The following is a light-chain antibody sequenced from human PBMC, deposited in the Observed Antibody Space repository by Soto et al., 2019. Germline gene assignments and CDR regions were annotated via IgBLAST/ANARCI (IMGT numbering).Light chain of an antibody. V-gene: IGKV1-33*01. CDR1: QDINNY. J-gene: IGKJ4*01. Sequence: DIQITQSPPSLSSSLLDIVTITCQASQDINNYLNWYQQKSGKAPKLLIYDASDLETGVPSRFSGSGSGTDFTFTINSLQPEDIATYYCQQYDNLPLTFGGGTKVDIK. CDR3: QQYDNLPLT. CDR2: DAS.